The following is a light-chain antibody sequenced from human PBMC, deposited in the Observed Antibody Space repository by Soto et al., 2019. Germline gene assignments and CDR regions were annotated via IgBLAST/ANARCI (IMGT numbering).Light chain of an antibody. J-gene: IGLJ1*01. CDR1: SSDVGNYNR. Sequence: SVLAPPPSASGSPGQSGAISCTGTSSDVGNYNRVSWYQQKPGKAPKLMIYEVTQRPSGVPDRFSGSKSGNTASLTVSELQAEDEADYYCASHAGDHYVFGTGTKVTVL. V-gene: IGLV2-8*01. CDR2: EVT. CDR3: ASHAGDHYV.